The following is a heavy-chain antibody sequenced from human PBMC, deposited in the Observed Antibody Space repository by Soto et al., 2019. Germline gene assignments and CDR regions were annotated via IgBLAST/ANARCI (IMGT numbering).Heavy chain of an antibody. CDR3: ARVLYYGSGSYSPYGMDV. CDR1: GVSFNNNG. V-gene: IGHV1-69*01. J-gene: IGHJ6*02. D-gene: IGHD3-10*01. Sequence: QVQLVQSGAEVKKPGSSVKVSCKTSGVSFNNNGISWVRQAPGHGLEWMGGVSPPFRTSNYARKFQGRISITADASTRTVNMELSSLTSEDTAQYYCARVLYYGSGSYSPYGMDVWGQGTTVTVSS. CDR2: VSPPFRTS.